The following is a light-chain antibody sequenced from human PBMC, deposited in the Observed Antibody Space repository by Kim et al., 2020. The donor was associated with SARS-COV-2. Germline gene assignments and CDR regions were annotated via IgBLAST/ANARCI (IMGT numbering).Light chain of an antibody. J-gene: IGKJ2*01. CDR2: GAS. Sequence: DIQMTQSPSSLSASVGDRVTITCRASQAITGYVNWYQQKPGKAPKLLIYGASTLQTGVPSRFNGSGSGTDFALTISSLQPEDFATYSCQETFTTPPYIFGQGTKLEI. CDR1: QAITGY. CDR3: QETFTTPPYI. V-gene: IGKV1-39*01.